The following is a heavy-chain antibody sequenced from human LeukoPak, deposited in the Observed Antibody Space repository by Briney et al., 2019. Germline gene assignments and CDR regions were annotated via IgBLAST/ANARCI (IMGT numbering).Heavy chain of an antibody. D-gene: IGHD3-16*01. CDR3: VKALDPYDYRDYLDY. V-gene: IGHV3-30*02. CDR1: GFTFTTYG. Sequence: GESLRLSCAASGFTFTTYGLHWFRQAPGEGLQWGAFIRYDGSDKYYDDSVKGRFTISRDNSKNTVYLQMNCLRAEDTAVYYCVKALDPYDYRDYLDYWGQGNLVTVSS. CDR2: IRYDGSDK. J-gene: IGHJ4*02.